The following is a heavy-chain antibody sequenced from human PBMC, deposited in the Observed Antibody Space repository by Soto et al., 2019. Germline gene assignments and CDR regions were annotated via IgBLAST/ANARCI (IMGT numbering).Heavy chain of an antibody. CDR2: ISAYNGNT. CDR3: ARWTYYYDSSGRTNYYYYGMGV. D-gene: IGHD3-22*01. Sequence: GASVKVSCKASGYTFTSYGISWVRQAPGQGLEWMGWISAYNGNTNYAQKLQGRVTMTTDTSTSTAYMELRSLRSDDTAVYYCARWTYYYDSSGRTNYYYYGMGVWRQVTTVTVS. V-gene: IGHV1-18*04. J-gene: IGHJ6*02. CDR1: GYTFTSYG.